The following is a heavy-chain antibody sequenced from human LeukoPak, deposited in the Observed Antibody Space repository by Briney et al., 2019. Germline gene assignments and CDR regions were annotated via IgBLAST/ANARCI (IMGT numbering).Heavy chain of an antibody. CDR3: ARGPPACSTNCYGYLDY. V-gene: IGHV3-53*01. CDR2: IYSGGDT. Sequence: PGGSLRLSCAASGFTVSGNYVSWVRQAPGKGLEWISLIYSGGDTYYPDSVRGRFTISRDNSKNTLYLQMNSLRAEDTAVYYCARGPPACSTNCYGYLDYWGQGTLVTVSS. J-gene: IGHJ4*02. D-gene: IGHD2-2*01. CDR1: GFTVSGNY.